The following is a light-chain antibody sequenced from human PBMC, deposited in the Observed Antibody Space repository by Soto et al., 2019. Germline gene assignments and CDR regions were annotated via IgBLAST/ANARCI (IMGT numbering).Light chain of an antibody. CDR3: QQSNNWPYT. V-gene: IGKV3-15*01. J-gene: IGKJ2*01. CDR2: GAS. Sequence: EIVMTQSPATLSVSPGERATLSCRASQSVSSNLAWYQQKPVQAPRLLFYGASTRATGIPARFSGSGSGTDFTLTISSLQSEDFAVYYCQQSNNWPYTFGQGTKLEIK. CDR1: QSVSSN.